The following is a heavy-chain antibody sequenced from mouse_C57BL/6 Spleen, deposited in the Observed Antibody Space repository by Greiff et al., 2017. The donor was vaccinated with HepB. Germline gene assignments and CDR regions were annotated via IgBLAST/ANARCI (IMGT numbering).Heavy chain of an antibody. CDR2: IDPSDSYT. CDR1: GYTFTSYW. CDR3: ARGGNYYGSSYGWFAY. J-gene: IGHJ3*01. Sequence: VQLQQPGAELVRPGTSVKLSCKASGYTFTSYWMHWVKQRPGQGLEWIGVIDPSDSYTNYNQKFKGKATLTVDTSSSTAYMQLSSLTSEDSAVYYCARGGNYYGSSYGWFAYWGQGTLVTVSA. V-gene: IGHV1-59*01. D-gene: IGHD1-1*01.